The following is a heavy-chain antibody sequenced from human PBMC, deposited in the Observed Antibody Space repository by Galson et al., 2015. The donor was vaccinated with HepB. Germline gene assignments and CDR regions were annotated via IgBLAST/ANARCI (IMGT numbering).Heavy chain of an antibody. V-gene: IGHV5-51*01. CDR2: IYPGDSDT. CDR3: ARHRPKTYYYDSSGYYGLADHNWFDP. CDR1: GYSFTSYW. Sequence: QSGAEVKKPGESLKISCKGSGYSFTSYWIGWVRQMPGKGLEWMGIIYPGDSDTRYSPSFQGQVTISADKSISTAYLQWSNLKASDTAMYYCARHRPKTYYYDSSGYYGLADHNWFDPWGQGTLVTVSS. D-gene: IGHD3-22*01. J-gene: IGHJ5*02.